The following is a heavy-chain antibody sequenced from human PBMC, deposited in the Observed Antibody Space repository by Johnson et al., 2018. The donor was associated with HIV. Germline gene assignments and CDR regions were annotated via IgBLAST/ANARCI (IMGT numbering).Heavy chain of an antibody. CDR1: GFTFSNYG. J-gene: IGHJ3*02. CDR2: ISYDGSNK. V-gene: IGHV3-30*18. D-gene: IGHD3-16*01. CDR3: AKDKGVWGFDAFDI. Sequence: QVQLVESGGGVVQPGRSLRLSCAASGFTFSNYGMHWVRQAPGKGLEWVAVISYDGSNKYYTDSVKGQFTISRDNSKNTLYLQMNSLRAEDTAVYYCAKDKGVWGFDAFDIWGQRTMVTVSS.